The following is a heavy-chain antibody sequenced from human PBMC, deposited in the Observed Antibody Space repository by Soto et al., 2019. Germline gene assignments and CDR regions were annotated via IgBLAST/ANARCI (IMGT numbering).Heavy chain of an antibody. CDR2: ISFNSETT. Sequence: PGGALRLSCTASGFTVSSYAMSWVRQAPGMGLGWVSAISFNSETTYYGDSVQGRFTISRDNSKNTLFLQMNSLRPEDTAEYYCAKFWAYGRNGVADNDAFDVWGQGTIVTVSS. D-gene: IGHD3-10*01. CDR3: AKFWAYGRNGVADNDAFDV. V-gene: IGHV3-23*01. J-gene: IGHJ3*01. CDR1: GFTVSSYA.